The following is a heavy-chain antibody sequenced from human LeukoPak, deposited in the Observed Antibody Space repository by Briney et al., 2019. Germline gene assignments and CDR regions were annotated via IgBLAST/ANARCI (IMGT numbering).Heavy chain of an antibody. CDR2: INPNSGGT. D-gene: IGHD2-15*01. CDR3: ARALGYCSGGSCVRGSLNYYYGMDV. Sequence: ASVKVSCKASGYTFTGYYMHWVRQAPGQGLEWMGWINPNSGGTNYAQKFQGWVTMTRDTSISTAYMELSRLRSDDTAVYYCARALGYCSGGSCVRGSLNYYYGMDVWGQGPRSPSP. CDR1: GYTFTGYY. V-gene: IGHV1-2*04. J-gene: IGHJ6*02.